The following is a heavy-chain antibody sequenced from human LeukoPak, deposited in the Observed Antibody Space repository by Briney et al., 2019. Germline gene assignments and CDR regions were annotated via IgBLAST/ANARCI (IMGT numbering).Heavy chain of an antibody. CDR1: GYTYTSYG. Sequence: ASVKVSCKASGYTYTSYGISWVRQAPGQGLEWMGCISAYNGNTNYAQKLQGRVTMTTDTSTSTAYMELRSLRSDDTAVYYCARDRGIAAAGTTFDYWGQGTLVTVSS. CDR3: ARDRGIAAAGTTFDY. CDR2: ISAYNGNT. D-gene: IGHD6-13*01. V-gene: IGHV1-18*01. J-gene: IGHJ4*02.